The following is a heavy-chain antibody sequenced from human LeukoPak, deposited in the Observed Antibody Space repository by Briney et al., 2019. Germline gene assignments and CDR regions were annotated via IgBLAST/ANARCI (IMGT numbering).Heavy chain of an antibody. CDR1: GGSISSGNW. CDR2: VFHSGST. CDR3: ARAPGRYFDY. V-gene: IGHV4-4*02. D-gene: IGHD3-10*01. J-gene: IGHJ4*02. Sequence: SETLSLTCAVSGGSISSGNWWSWVRQPPGKGLQWIGEVFHSGSTYYNPSLKSRVTISVDTSKNQFSLKLSSVTAADTAVYYCARAPGRYFDYWGQGTLVTVSS.